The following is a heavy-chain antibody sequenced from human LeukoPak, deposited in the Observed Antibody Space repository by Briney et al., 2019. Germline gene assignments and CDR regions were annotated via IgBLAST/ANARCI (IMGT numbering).Heavy chain of an antibody. J-gene: IGHJ4*02. Sequence: GGSLRLSCAASGFTFSSYAMHWVRQAPGKGLEWVAVISYDGSNKYYADSVKGRFTISRDNSKNTLYLQMNSLRAEDTAVYYCARVALLRWPTPFDYWGQGTLVTVSS. D-gene: IGHD4-23*01. CDR1: GFTFSSYA. CDR2: ISYDGSNK. V-gene: IGHV3-30*04. CDR3: ARVALLRWPTPFDY.